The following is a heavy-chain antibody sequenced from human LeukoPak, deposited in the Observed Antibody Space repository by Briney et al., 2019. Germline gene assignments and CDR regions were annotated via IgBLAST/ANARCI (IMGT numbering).Heavy chain of an antibody. CDR2: IYYSGST. J-gene: IGHJ5*02. CDR1: GGSISSSSYY. V-gene: IGHV4-39*01. Sequence: SETLSLTCTVSGGSISSSSYYWGWIRQPPGKGLEWIGSIYYSGSTYNNPPLKSRVTISVDTSKNQFSLKLSSVTAADTAVYYCARQGPAYNRFDPWGQGTLVTVSS. CDR3: ARQGPAYNRFDP.